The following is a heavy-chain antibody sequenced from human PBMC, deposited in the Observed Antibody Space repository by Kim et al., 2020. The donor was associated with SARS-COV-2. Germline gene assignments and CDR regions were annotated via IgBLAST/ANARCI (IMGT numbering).Heavy chain of an antibody. CDR1: GGSISSSSYY. J-gene: IGHJ3*02. CDR2: IYYSGST. V-gene: IGHV4-39*01. Sequence: SETLSLTCTVSGGSISSSSYYWGWIRQPPGKGLEWIGSIYYSGSTYYNPSLKSRVTISVDTSKNQFSLKLSSVTAADTAVYYCARQGAGVLRYFDWLPDAFDIWGQGTMVTVSS. D-gene: IGHD3-9*01. CDR3: ARQGAGVLRYFDWLPDAFDI.